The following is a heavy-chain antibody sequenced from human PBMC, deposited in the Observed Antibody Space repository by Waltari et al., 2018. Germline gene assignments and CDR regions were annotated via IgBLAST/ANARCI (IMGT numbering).Heavy chain of an antibody. Sequence: QVQLQQWGAGLLQPSETLSLTCAVYGGSFRGYYWGWVRRPPGKGLEWMGEINHNGNINRNPSLRSRVTMLVDTSKSQLSLKINSVTAADTAVYYCVRLEDCTGPGGNCYSGDSFAMDVWGQGTTVTVSS. D-gene: IGHD2-8*02. J-gene: IGHJ6*02. CDR3: VRLEDCTGPGGNCYSGDSFAMDV. CDR1: GGSFRGYY. CDR2: INHNGNI. V-gene: IGHV4-34*02.